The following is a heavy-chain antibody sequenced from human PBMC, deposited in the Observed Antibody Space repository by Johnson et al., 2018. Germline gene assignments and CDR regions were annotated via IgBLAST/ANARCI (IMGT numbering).Heavy chain of an antibody. Sequence: QVQLQESGPGLVKSSETLSLTCTVSGASITTNYWSWIRQPPGKGLEWIGYMYYTGNTNYNPSLKSRVTILVDTSKNQFSLKLRSVTAAETAVYYCARDLENDAFDIWGQGAMVTVSS. CDR2: MYYTGNT. CDR3: ARDLENDAFDI. CDR1: GASITTNY. J-gene: IGHJ3*02. D-gene: IGHD1-1*01. V-gene: IGHV4-59*01.